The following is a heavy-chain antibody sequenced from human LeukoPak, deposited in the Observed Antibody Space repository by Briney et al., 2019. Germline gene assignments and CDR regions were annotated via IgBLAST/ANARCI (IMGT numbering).Heavy chain of an antibody. CDR1: GFTFSSYA. D-gene: IGHD3-3*01. J-gene: IGHJ4*02. Sequence: GGSLRLSCAASGFTFSSYAMHWVRQAAGEGLQWVALISNDGSNQYYADFVEGRFTISRDNSKNTLYLQMNSLRAEDTAVYYCAREETPHYDFWSGYKYWGQGNLVTVSS. CDR3: AREETPHYDFWSGYKY. CDR2: ISNDGSNQ. V-gene: IGHV3-30*04.